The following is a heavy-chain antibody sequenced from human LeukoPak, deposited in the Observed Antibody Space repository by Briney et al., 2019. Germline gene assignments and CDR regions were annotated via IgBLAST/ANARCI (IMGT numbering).Heavy chain of an antibody. CDR2: ISWNSGSI. Sequence: PGRSLRLSCAASGFTFDDYAMHWVRQAPGKGLEWVSGISWNSGSIGYADSVKGRFTISRDNAKNSLYLQMNSLRAEGMALYYCAKDINYDSSGPFDYWGQGTLVTVSS. CDR3: AKDINYDSSGPFDY. CDR1: GFTFDDYA. J-gene: IGHJ4*02. D-gene: IGHD3-22*01. V-gene: IGHV3-9*03.